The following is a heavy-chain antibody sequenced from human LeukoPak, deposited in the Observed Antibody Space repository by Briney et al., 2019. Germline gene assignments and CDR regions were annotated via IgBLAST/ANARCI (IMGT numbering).Heavy chain of an antibody. CDR2: IYYSGST. Sequence: SETLSLTCTVSGGSISSSSYSWGWIRQPPGKGLEGIGSIYYSGSTYYNPSLKSRVTISVDTSKNQFSLKLSSVTAADTAVYYCARHGVAVLYYFDYWGQGTLVTVSS. J-gene: IGHJ4*02. V-gene: IGHV4-39*01. CDR1: GGSISSSSYS. CDR3: ARHGVAVLYYFDY. D-gene: IGHD5-12*01.